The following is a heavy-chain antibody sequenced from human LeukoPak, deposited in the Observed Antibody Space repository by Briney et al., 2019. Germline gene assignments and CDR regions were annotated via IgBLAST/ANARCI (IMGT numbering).Heavy chain of an antibody. CDR1: GFTFSSYA. Sequence: PGGSLRLSCAASGFTFSSYAMNWVRQAPGKGLEWVSSISSSSSYIYYADSVKGRFTISRDNAKNSLYLQMNSLRAEDTAVYYCARANVVVVAATLIYYYYYYMDVWGKGTTVTVSS. J-gene: IGHJ6*03. D-gene: IGHD2-15*01. V-gene: IGHV3-21*01. CDR2: ISSSSSYI. CDR3: ARANVVVVAATLIYYYYYYMDV.